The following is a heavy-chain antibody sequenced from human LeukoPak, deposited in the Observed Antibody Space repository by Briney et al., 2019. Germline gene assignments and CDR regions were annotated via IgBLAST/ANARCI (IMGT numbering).Heavy chain of an antibody. D-gene: IGHD6-19*01. CDR1: GFTFSSYG. J-gene: IGHJ6*03. CDR3: AKDSSSRDYYYYYMDV. CDR2: IRYDGSNK. V-gene: IGHV3-30*02. Sequence: GGSLRLSCVASGFTFSSYGMHWVRQAPGKGLEWVAFIRYDGSNKYYADSVKGRFTISRDNSKNTLYLQMNSLRAEDTAVYYCAKDSSSRDYYYYYMDVWGKGTTVTVSS.